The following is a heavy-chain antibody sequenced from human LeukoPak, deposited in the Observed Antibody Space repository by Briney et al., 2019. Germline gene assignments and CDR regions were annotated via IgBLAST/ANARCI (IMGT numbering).Heavy chain of an antibody. CDR1: GYTFSGYH. D-gene: IGHD6-19*01. V-gene: IGHV1-2*02. J-gene: IGHJ5*02. CDR3: ARDVVAVDSNWFDP. CDR2: IDPYSGGT. Sequence: GASVKVSCTPSGYTFSGYHIHWMRQAPGQGLEGIGWIDPYSGGTHFAEKFQGRVTLTRDTSITTLYMELTNLKSDDTSIYFCARDVVAVDSNWFDPWGQGTLVTVSS.